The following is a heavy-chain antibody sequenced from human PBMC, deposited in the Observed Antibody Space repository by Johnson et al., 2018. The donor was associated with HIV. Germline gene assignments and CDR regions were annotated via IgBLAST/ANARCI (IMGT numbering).Heavy chain of an antibody. J-gene: IGHJ3*02. CDR1: GFSFSTYT. D-gene: IGHD6-25*01. CDR2: ISYDGSNR. CDR3: ARGRKDIAAVDGLDTDGFDM. V-gene: IGHV3-30*04. Sequence: QMQLVESGGGVVQPGRSLRLFCAVSGFSFSTYTMHWVRQAPGRGLEWVAVISYDGSNRYYADSVKGRFPISRDPSKDTLYLQMSSLRREDTAVYYCARGRKDIAAVDGLDTDGFDMWGQGTMVTVSS.